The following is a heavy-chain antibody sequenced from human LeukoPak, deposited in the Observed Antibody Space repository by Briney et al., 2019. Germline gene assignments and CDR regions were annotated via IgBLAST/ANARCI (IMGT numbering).Heavy chain of an antibody. D-gene: IGHD3-16*02. CDR1: GFTFSSYG. CDR3: ARGPAYRRPSYYFDY. CDR2: IWYDGSNK. Sequence: GGSQRLSCAASGFTFSSYGMHWVRQAPGKGLEWVAVIWYDGSNKYYADSVKGRFTISRDNSKNTLYLQMNSLRAEDTDVYYCARGPAYRRPSYYFDYWGQGTLVTLSS. J-gene: IGHJ4*02. V-gene: IGHV3-33*01.